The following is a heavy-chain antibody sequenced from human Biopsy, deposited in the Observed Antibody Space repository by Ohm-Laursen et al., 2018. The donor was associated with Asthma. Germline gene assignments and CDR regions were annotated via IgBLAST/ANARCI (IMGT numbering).Heavy chain of an antibody. J-gene: IGHJ4*02. D-gene: IGHD4-17*01. V-gene: IGHV1-24*01. Sequence: SSVNASCKISGYSLTDLSMHWVRQAPGQGLEWMGGHDHEEGGTVNARGFQGRVTMTEDTSTDTAYMELSSLSSDDTAVYYCASDFPKDYVRCNFQFWGQGTLVTVSS. CDR2: HDHEEGGT. CDR3: ASDFPKDYVRCNFQF. CDR1: GYSLTDLS.